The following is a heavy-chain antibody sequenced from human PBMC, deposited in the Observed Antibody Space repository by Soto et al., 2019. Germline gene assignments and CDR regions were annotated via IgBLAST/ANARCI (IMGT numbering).Heavy chain of an antibody. Sequence: SGTLSLACAVSGGSVSSSRYYGGWIRQPPGKGLEWIGSIYYSGSTYYNPSLKSRVTISVDTSKNQFSLKLSSVTAADTAVYYCASRIAVAVRWFDPWGQGTLVTVSS. CDR1: GGSVSSSRYY. D-gene: IGHD6-19*01. J-gene: IGHJ5*02. CDR2: IYYSGST. V-gene: IGHV4-39*01. CDR3: ASRIAVAVRWFDP.